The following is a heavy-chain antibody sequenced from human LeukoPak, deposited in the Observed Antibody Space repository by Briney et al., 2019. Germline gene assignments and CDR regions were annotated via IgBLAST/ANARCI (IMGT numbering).Heavy chain of an antibody. J-gene: IGHJ6*02. D-gene: IGHD6-19*01. CDR2: IVVGSGNT. CDR1: GFTFTSSA. Sequence: ASVKVSCKASGFTFTSSAMQWVRQARGQRLEWIGWIVVGSGNTNYAQKFQERVTITRDMSTSTAYMELSSLRSEDTAVYYCAASALRAVALYYYYGVDVWGQGTTVTVSS. V-gene: IGHV1-58*02. CDR3: AASALRAVALYYYYGVDV.